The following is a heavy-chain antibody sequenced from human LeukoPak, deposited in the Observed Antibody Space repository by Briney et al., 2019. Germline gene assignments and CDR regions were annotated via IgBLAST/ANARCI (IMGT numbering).Heavy chain of an antibody. D-gene: IGHD3-22*01. CDR3: AKDAGRITMIVVGTVFDY. J-gene: IGHJ4*02. Sequence: GGSLRLSCAASGFTFSSYAMSWVRQAPGKGLEWVSAISGSGGSTYYADPVKGRFTISRDNSKNTLYLQMNSLRAEDTAVYYCAKDAGRITMIVVGTVFDYWGQGTLVTVSS. V-gene: IGHV3-23*01. CDR2: ISGSGGST. CDR1: GFTFSSYA.